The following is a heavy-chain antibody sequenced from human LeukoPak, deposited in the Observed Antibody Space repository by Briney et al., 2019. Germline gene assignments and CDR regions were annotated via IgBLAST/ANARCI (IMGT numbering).Heavy chain of an antibody. CDR3: VRGSSRWYYFDPWVFDY. CDR2: ISSSSSYI. Sequence: GGSLRLSCAASGFTFSSYSMNWVRQAPGKGLEWVSSISSSSSYIYYADSVKGRFTISRDNAKNSLYLQMNSLRAEDTAVYYCVRGSSRWYYFDPWVFDYWGQGTLVTVSS. CDR1: GFTFSSYS. J-gene: IGHJ4*02. V-gene: IGHV3-21*01. D-gene: IGHD6-13*01.